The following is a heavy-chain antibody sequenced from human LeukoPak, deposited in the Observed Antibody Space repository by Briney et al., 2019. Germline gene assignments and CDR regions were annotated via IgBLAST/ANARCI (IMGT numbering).Heavy chain of an antibody. D-gene: IGHD5-18*01. J-gene: IGHJ5*02. CDR1: GYTFTSYG. Sequence: GASVKVSCKASGYTFTSYGISWVRQAPGQGLEWMGWIGAYNGNTNYAQKLQGRVTMTTDTSTSTAYMELRSLRSDDTAVYYCARDQTPLTAVAWDPWGQGTLVTVSS. V-gene: IGHV1-18*01. CDR2: IGAYNGNT. CDR3: ARDQTPLTAVAWDP.